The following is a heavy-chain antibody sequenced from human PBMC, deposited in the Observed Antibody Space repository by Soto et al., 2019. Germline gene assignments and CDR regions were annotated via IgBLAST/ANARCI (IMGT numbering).Heavy chain of an antibody. CDR1: GFSLTTREVG. CDR2: IYWDDDK. D-gene: IGHD1-26*01. V-gene: IGHV2-5*02. J-gene: IGHJ5*02. CDR3: ARRPQGAYFRCFDT. Sequence: QITLKESGPTLVKPTETLTLTCTFSGFSLTTREVGVGWIRQPPGKALEWLALIYWDDDKYYSSSLKTRLTITKDTSKNQVVRTMANMDPLDTATYYWARRPQGAYFRCFDTWGQGTLVTVS.